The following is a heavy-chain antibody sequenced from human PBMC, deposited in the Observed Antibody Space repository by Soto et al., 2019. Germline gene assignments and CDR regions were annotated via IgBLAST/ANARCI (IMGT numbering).Heavy chain of an antibody. D-gene: IGHD6-13*01. V-gene: IGHV1-69*02. Sequence: QVQLVQSGAEVKKPGSSVKVSCKASGGTFSSYTISWVRQAPGQGLEWMGRIIPILGIANYAQKFQGRVTITXGKXTXIAYMELSSLRSEDTAVYYCARAEMGRAAAGDGMDAWGQGTTVTVSS. CDR1: GGTFSSYT. CDR3: ARAEMGRAAAGDGMDA. J-gene: IGHJ6*02. CDR2: IIPILGIA.